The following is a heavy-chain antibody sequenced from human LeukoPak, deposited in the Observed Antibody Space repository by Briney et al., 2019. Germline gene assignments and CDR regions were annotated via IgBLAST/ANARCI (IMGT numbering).Heavy chain of an antibody. D-gene: IGHD5-18*01. V-gene: IGHV3-11*06. CDR1: GFTFSDYY. J-gene: IGHJ4*02. CDR2: ISTSSSYT. CDR3: ARDSDDSSSDFNY. Sequence: GGSLTLSCAASGFTFSDYYMSWIRQAPGKGLEWVSYISTSSSYTIYADPVKGRFTISRDNAKNSLYLQMNSLRAEDTAVYYCARDSDDSSSDFNYWGQGTLVTVSS.